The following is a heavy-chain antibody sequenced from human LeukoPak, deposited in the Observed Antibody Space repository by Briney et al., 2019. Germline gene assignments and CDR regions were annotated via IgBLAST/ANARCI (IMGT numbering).Heavy chain of an antibody. CDR1: GFTFSNAW. V-gene: IGHV3-7*03. Sequence: PGGSLRLSCAASGFTFSNAWMSWVRQAPGKGLEWVANIKQDGSEKYYVDSVKGRFTISRDNAKNSLYLQMNSLRAEDTAVYYCARHPRSTSFNWFDPWGQGTLVTVSS. D-gene: IGHD2-2*01. J-gene: IGHJ5*02. CDR2: IKQDGSEK. CDR3: ARHPRSTSFNWFDP.